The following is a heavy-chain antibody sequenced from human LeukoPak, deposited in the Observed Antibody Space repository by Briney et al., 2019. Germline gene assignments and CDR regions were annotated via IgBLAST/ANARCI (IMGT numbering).Heavy chain of an antibody. CDR3: ATSVIDTAMVDFNYLDY. D-gene: IGHD5-18*01. CDR1: GYTFTSYG. Sequence: ASVKVSCKASGYTFTSYGISWVRQAPGQGLEWMGWTSAYNGNTNYAQKLQGRVTMTTDTSTSTAYMELRSLRSDDTAVYYCATSVIDTAMVDFNYLDYWGQGTLVTVSS. V-gene: IGHV1-18*01. J-gene: IGHJ4*02. CDR2: TSAYNGNT.